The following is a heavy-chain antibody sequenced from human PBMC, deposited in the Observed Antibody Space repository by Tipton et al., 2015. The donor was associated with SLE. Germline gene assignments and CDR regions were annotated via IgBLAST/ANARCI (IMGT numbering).Heavy chain of an antibody. CDR1: GYTFTSYG. CDR2: ISAYNGNT. Sequence: QVQLVQSGAEVKKPGASVKVSCKASGYTFTSYGISWVRQAPGQGLEWMGWISAYNGNTNYAQKLQGRVTMTTDTSTSTAYMELRSLRSDYTAVYYCARQATVTSYYYGMDVWGQGTTVTVSS. V-gene: IGHV1-18*01. D-gene: IGHD4-11*01. J-gene: IGHJ6*02. CDR3: ARQATVTSYYYGMDV.